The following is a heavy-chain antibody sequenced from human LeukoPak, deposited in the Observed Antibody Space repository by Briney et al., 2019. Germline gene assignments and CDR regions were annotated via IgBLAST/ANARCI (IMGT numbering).Heavy chain of an antibody. Sequence: GGSLRLSCASSGFTFGTFAMSWARQAPGKGLEWVSFISDSDGSTFYADSVRGRLTSSRDNSKNTLYLHMNSLRVEDTAIYYCVKGGWLDYWGQGTLVTVSS. V-gene: IGHV3-23*01. D-gene: IGHD6-19*01. J-gene: IGHJ4*02. CDR1: GFTFGTFA. CDR3: VKGGWLDY. CDR2: ISDSDGST.